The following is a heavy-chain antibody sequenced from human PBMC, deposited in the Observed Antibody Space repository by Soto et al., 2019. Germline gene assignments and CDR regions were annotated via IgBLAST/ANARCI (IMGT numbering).Heavy chain of an antibody. CDR2: ISGSGGST. V-gene: IGHV3-23*01. CDR1: GFSFSEYS. Sequence: GGSLRLSCTASGFSFSEYSMTWVRQAPGKGLQWVSAISGSGGSTYYADSVKGRFTISRDNSKNTLYLQMNSLRSEDTAVYYCAKDLTGYDYVWGSYRYTGPNWFDPWGQGTLVTVSS. J-gene: IGHJ5*02. CDR3: AKDLTGYDYVWGSYRYTGPNWFDP. D-gene: IGHD3-16*02.